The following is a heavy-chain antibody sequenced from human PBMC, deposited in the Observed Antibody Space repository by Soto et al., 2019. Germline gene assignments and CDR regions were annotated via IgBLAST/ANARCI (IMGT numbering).Heavy chain of an antibody. CDR2: INHSGST. Sequence: VQLQPCGAGLLKPSETLSLTGAVYGGSFSGNYWSWLRKPPAKGLEWLGEINHSGSTKSKPSLTILVTITVGTSKNQFSLKLSSLTAADTAAYYCARGPATVTTVNWFDPWGQGTLVTVS. J-gene: IGHJ5*02. D-gene: IGHD4-17*01. V-gene: IGHV4-34*01. CDR3: ARGPATVTTVNWFDP. CDR1: GGSFSGNY.